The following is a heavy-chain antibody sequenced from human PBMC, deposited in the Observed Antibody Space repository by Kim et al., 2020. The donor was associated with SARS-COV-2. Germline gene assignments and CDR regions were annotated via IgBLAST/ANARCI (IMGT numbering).Heavy chain of an antibody. J-gene: IGHJ6*02. Sequence: KSRVTISVDPSKNQFSLKLSSVTAADTAVYYCARVQSGSGYEFYYYGMDVWGQGTTVTVSS. V-gene: IGHV4-31*02. CDR3: ARVQSGSGYEFYYYGMDV. D-gene: IGHD5-12*01.